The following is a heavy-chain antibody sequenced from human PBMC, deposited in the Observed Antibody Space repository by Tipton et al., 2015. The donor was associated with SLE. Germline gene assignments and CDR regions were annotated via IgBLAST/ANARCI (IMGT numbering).Heavy chain of an antibody. CDR2: IHYSGTT. D-gene: IGHD1-26*01. J-gene: IGHJ3*02. CDR3: ARTLGAIAHTVYDAVDI. V-gene: IGHV4-59*11. CDR1: GGSIPNHY. Sequence: TLSLTCTVSGGSIPNHYWNWIRQPPGKGLDWIGYIHYSGTTHDHPSLKSRVTMSVDMSKNQFSLRLTSVTAADTAVYYCARTLGAIAHTVYDAVDIWGQGKMVTVSS.